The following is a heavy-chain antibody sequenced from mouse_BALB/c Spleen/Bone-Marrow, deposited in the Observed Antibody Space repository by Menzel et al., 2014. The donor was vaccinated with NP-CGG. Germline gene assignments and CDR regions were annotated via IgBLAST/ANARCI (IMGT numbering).Heavy chain of an antibody. CDR1: GYTFSGYW. V-gene: IGHV1-9*01. Sequence: QVHLQQPGAELMKPGASVKISCKTTGYTFSGYWIEWVKQRPGHGLEWIGEILPGSTSTNYNEKFKDKATFTADTSSNTAYMQLSSLTSEDSAVYYCARDGYSSLAMDYWGQGTSVTVSS. J-gene: IGHJ4*01. D-gene: IGHD2-3*01. CDR2: ILPGSTST. CDR3: ARDGYSSLAMDY.